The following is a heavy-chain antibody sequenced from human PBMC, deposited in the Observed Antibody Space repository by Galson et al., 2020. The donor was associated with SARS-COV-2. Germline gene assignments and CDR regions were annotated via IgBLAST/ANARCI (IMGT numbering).Heavy chain of an antibody. CDR1: GGYISSSSYY. D-gene: IGHD3-3*01. J-gene: IGHJ4*02. CDR3: ARHTRYDFWSHPDFDY. V-gene: IGHV4-39*01. Sequence: SQTLSLTCTVSGGYISSSSYYWGWIRQPPGKGLEWIGSIYYSGSTYYNPSLKSRVTISVDTSKNQFSLKLSSVTAADTAVYYCARHTRYDFWSHPDFDYWGQGTLVTVSS. CDR2: IYYSGST.